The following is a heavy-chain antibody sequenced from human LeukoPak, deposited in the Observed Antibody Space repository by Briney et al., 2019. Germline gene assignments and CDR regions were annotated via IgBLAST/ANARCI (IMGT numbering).Heavy chain of an antibody. CDR3: ARDPATECSNGVCYKASWFDP. CDR1: GYSISSGYY. Sequence: SETLSLTCTVSGYSISSGYYWGWIRQPPGKGLEWIGNIYHSGSTYYNPSLKSRVTISLDTSKNQFSLKLSSVTAADTAMYYCARDPATECSNGVCYKASWFDPWGQGTLVTVSS. CDR2: IYHSGST. J-gene: IGHJ5*02. V-gene: IGHV4-38-2*02. D-gene: IGHD2-8*01.